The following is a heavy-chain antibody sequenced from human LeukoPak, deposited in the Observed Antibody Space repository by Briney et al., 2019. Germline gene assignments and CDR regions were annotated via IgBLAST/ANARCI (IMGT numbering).Heavy chain of an antibody. Sequence: SETLSLTCAVSGGSISSNNWWSWVRQPPWKGLEWIGEIHHSGSTNYNPSLKSRVTISVDKSKNQFSLKLSSVTAADTAVYYCAEIPYNYYGMDVWGQGTTVTVSS. D-gene: IGHD2-2*02. V-gene: IGHV4-4*02. J-gene: IGHJ6*02. CDR3: AEIPYNYYGMDV. CDR2: IHHSGST. CDR1: GGSISSNNW.